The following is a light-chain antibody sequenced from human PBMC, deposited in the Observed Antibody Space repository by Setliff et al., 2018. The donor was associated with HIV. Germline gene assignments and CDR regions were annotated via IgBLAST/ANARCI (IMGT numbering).Light chain of an antibody. CDR1: SSNIGRNT. CDR2: SNN. V-gene: IGLV1-44*01. CDR3: AAWDDSLHGPV. Sequence: QSALTQPPSASGTPGQRVTISCSGSSSNIGRNTVNWYQQLTGTAPKLLIYSNNQRPSGVPDRFSGSKSGTSASLAISGLQSEDEADYYCAAWDDSLHGPVFGGGT. J-gene: IGLJ2*01.